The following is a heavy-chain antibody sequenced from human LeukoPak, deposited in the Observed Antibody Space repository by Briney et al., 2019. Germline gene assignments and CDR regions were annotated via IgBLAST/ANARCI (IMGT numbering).Heavy chain of an antibody. D-gene: IGHD1-1*01. J-gene: IGHJ4*02. CDR2: IRYDGSNK. CDR1: GFTFSSYA. CDR3: AKCNGGTGTYDAIDY. Sequence: GGSLRLSCAASGFTFSSYAMSWVRQAPGKGLEWVAFIRYDGSNKYYADSVKGRFTISRDNSKNTLYLQMNGLRAEDTAVYYCAKCNGGTGTYDAIDYWGQGTLVTVSS. V-gene: IGHV3-30*02.